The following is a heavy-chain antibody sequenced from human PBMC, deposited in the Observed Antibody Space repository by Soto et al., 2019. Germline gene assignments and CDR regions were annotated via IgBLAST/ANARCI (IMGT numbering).Heavy chain of an antibody. J-gene: IGHJ3*02. CDR1: GDSISSDKW. CDR2: IYHSGST. CDR3: ARERDGYSYGDAFDI. D-gene: IGHD5-18*01. Sequence: SETLYLTCAVSGDSISSDKWWSWIRQPPGKGLQWIGEIYHSGSTKYNPSLKSRVTISVDTSKNQFSLKLSSVTAADTAVYYCARERDGYSYGDAFDIWGQGTMVT. V-gene: IGHV4-4*02.